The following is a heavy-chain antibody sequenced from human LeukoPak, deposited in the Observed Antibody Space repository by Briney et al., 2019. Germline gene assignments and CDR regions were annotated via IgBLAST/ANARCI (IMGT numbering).Heavy chain of an antibody. Sequence: RASVEVSCKVSGYTLTELSMHWVRQAPGKGLEWMGGFDPEDGETIYAQKFQGRVTMTENTSTDTAYMELSSLRSEDTAVYYCATVVGPTDSALHDIWGQGTMVTVSS. CDR1: GYTLTELS. V-gene: IGHV1-24*01. J-gene: IGHJ3*02. D-gene: IGHD1-26*01. CDR3: ATVVGPTDSALHDI. CDR2: FDPEDGET.